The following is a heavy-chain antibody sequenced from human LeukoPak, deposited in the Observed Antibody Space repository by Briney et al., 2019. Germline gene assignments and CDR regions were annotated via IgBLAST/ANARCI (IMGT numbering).Heavy chain of an antibody. CDR3: ARALTTDHSGRWFDP. J-gene: IGHJ5*02. Sequence: PGGSLRPSCEGSGFIFSHYWMSWLRQAPGKEPEWVAIIKLFGDEQYYGDSVKGRFIISRDNARNLLYLQMHSLRADDTAMYYCARALTTDHSGRWFDPWGQGTLVTVSS. D-gene: IGHD4-17*01. V-gene: IGHV3-7*01. CDR1: GFIFSHYW. CDR2: IKLFGDEQ.